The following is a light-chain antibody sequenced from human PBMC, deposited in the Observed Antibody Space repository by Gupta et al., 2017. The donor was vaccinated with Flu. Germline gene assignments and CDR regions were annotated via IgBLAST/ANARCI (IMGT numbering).Light chain of an antibody. Sequence: DIQIPQSPSTLSASVGDRVTITCRTSQSISNCLAWYQQKPGKVPKLLIYQASSLESGVPSRFSGSRSGTEFTITISSLQPNDVATYYCQRYDALWTCGQGTRVEIK. CDR1: QSISNC. CDR3: QRYDALWT. V-gene: IGKV1-5*03. J-gene: IGKJ1*01. CDR2: QAS.